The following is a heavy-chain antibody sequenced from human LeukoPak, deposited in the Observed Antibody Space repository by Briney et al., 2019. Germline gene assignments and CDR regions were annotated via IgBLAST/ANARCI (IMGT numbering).Heavy chain of an antibody. V-gene: IGHV3-64D*09. CDR3: VKSDNIVGATYFDY. Sequence: PGGSLRLSCSASGFTFRSYAMHWVRQAPGKGLECVSSISNNGGSTYYADSVKGRFTISRDNSKNTLYLHMSSLRAEDTAVYYCVKSDNIVGATYFDYWGQGALVTVSS. J-gene: IGHJ4*02. D-gene: IGHD1-26*01. CDR2: ISNNGGST. CDR1: GFTFRSYA.